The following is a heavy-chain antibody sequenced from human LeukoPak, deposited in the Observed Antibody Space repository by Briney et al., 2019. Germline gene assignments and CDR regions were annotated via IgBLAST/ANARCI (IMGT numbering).Heavy chain of an antibody. Sequence: GGSLRLSCAASGFTFSSYAMSWVRQAPGKGLEWVPAISGSGGSTYYADSVKGRFTISRDNSKNTLYLQMNSLRAEDTAVYYCAKNVGGYDILTGSSHGMDVWGQGTTVTVSS. CDR3: AKNVGGYDILTGSSHGMDV. CDR2: ISGSGGST. V-gene: IGHV3-23*01. CDR1: GFTFSSYA. J-gene: IGHJ6*02. D-gene: IGHD3-9*01.